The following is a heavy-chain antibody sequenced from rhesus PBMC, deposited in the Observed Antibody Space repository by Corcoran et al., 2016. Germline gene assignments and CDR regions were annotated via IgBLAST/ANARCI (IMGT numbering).Heavy chain of an antibody. D-gene: IGHD3-34*01. V-gene: IGHV5-20*01. Sequence: EVQLVQSGAEVKRPGESLKISCKTSGYSFTSYWISWVRQMPGKGLEWMGAIDPSDSDTRYNPAFQGQVTSAADKSISTADLQWSRLKASDTATYYCAKGGWGDLFDYWGQGVLVTVSS. CDR3: AKGGWGDLFDY. CDR1: GYSFTSYW. J-gene: IGHJ4*01. CDR2: IDPSDSDT.